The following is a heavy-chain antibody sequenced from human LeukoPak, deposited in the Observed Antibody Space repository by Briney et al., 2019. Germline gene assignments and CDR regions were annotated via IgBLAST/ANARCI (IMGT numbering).Heavy chain of an antibody. J-gene: IGHJ4*02. CDR3: ARDQSKTVVPAAN. CDR1: GYTFTGYY. D-gene: IGHD2-2*01. Sequence: ASVKVSCKASGYTFTGYYMHWVRQAPGQGLEWMGWINPTSGGTNYAQKFQGRVTMTRDTSISTAYMELNRLRSDDTAVYYCARDQSKTVVPAANWGQGTLVTVSS. CDR2: INPTSGGT. V-gene: IGHV1-2*02.